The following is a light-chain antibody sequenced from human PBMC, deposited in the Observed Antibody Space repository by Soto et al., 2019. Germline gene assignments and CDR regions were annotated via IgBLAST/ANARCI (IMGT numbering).Light chain of an antibody. CDR3: AAWDESLNGYV. V-gene: IGLV1-44*01. J-gene: IGLJ1*01. CDR2: SNN. Sequence: QSVLTQPPSASATPGQKVTISCSGSSSNIGSNTVNWYQQLPGTAPKLLIYSNNQRPSGVPDRFSGSKSGTSASLAISGLQSEDEADYYCAAWDESLNGYVFRTGT. CDR1: SSNIGSNT.